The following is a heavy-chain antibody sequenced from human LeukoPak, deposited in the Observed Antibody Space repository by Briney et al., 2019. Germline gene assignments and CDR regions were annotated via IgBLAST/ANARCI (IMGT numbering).Heavy chain of an antibody. J-gene: IGHJ4*02. CDR1: GFTFSSYA. V-gene: IGHV3-30*04. CDR3: AELMSGYAGVDY. D-gene: IGHD5-12*01. CDR2: ISYDGSNK. Sequence: PGRSLRLSCAASGFTFSSYAMHWVRQAPGKGLEWVAVISYDGSNKYYADSVKGRFTISRDNSKNTLYLQMNSLRAEDTAVYYCAELMSGYAGVDYWGQGTLVTVSS.